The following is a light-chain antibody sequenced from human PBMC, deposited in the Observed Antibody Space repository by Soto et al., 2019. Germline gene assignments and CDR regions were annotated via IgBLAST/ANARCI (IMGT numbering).Light chain of an antibody. CDR3: QQHNQWPIT. J-gene: IGKJ5*01. V-gene: IGKV3D-15*01. CDR1: QSVNNN. Sequence: EIGFSQSPGTLSLSPGERATLSCRASQSVNNNLAWYQQKLGQAPRVLIYGASTRATGIPARFSGSGSGTEFTLTINSLQSEDSAVYYCQQHNQWPITFGQGTRLEIK. CDR2: GAS.